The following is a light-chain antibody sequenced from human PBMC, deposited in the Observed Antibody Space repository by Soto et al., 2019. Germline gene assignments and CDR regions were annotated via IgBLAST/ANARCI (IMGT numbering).Light chain of an antibody. V-gene: IGKV1-39*01. CDR2: DAS. Sequence: EIQMTQSPSSLSASVGDRVTISCRASQSISSYLTWYQQKPGQAPKLLIYDASSMQSGVPSRFSGSGSGTEFTLTISSLHSEDFANYYCQQSYTCPNTFGQGTKVEIK. CDR3: QQSYTCPNT. CDR1: QSISSY. J-gene: IGKJ2*01.